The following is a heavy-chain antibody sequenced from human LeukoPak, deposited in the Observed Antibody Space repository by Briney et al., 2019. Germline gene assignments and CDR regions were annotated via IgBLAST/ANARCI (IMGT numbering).Heavy chain of an antibody. D-gene: IGHD1/OR15-1a*01. V-gene: IGHV4-39*07. CDR1: GGSISSSSYY. J-gene: IGHJ5*02. CDR2: IYYSGST. Sequence: PSETLSLTCTVSGGSISSSSYYWGWIRQPPGKGLEWIGSIYYSGSTYYNPSLKSRVTISVDTSKNQFSLKLSSVTAADTAVYYCARDERNGRYNWNNNWFDPWGQGTLVTVSS. CDR3: ARDERNGRYNWNNNWFDP.